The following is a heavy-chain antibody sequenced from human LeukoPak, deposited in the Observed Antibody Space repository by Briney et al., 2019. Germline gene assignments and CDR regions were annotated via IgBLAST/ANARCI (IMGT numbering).Heavy chain of an antibody. J-gene: IGHJ4*02. CDR3: ARGPSGSYSVY. Sequence: PGGSLRLSCAASGFTVSSNYMSWVRQAPGKGLEWVPVIYSGGSTYYADSVKGRFTISRDNSKNTLYLQMNSLRAEDTAVYYCARGPSGSYSVYWGQGTLVTVSS. CDR1: GFTVSSNY. D-gene: IGHD1-26*01. V-gene: IGHV3-53*01. CDR2: IYSGGST.